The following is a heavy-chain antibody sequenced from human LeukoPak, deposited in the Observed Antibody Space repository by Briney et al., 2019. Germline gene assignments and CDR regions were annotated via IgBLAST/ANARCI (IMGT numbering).Heavy chain of an antibody. CDR2: IIPIFGTA. V-gene: IGHV1-69*05. J-gene: IGHJ6*03. CDR3: ASHADCGGGSCYYYYYMDV. D-gene: IGHD2-15*01. Sequence: ASVKVSCKASGGTFSSYAISWVRQAPGQELEWMGGIIPIFGTANYAQKFQGRVTITTDESTSTAYMELSSLRSEDTAVYYCASHADCGGGSCYYYYYMDVWGKGTTVTVSS. CDR1: GGTFSSYA.